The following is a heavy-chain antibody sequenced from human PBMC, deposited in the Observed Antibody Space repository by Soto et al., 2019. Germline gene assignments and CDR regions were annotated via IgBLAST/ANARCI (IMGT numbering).Heavy chain of an antibody. Sequence: QVQLVQSGAEVKKPGASVKVSCKASGYTFTSYDINWVRQATGQGLEWMGWMNPNSGNTGYAQKFQGRVTTTRNTSISTAYMELSSLRSEDTAVYYCAREPRYYDFWSGYYSDAFDIWGQGTMVTVSS. CDR2: MNPNSGNT. V-gene: IGHV1-8*01. D-gene: IGHD3-3*01. CDR1: GYTFTSYD. CDR3: AREPRYYDFWSGYYSDAFDI. J-gene: IGHJ3*02.